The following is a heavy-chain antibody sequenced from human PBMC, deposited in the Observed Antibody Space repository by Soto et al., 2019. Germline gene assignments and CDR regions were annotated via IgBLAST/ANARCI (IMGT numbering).Heavy chain of an antibody. J-gene: IGHJ3*01. V-gene: IGHV4-59*01. CDR3: ARDLEPYQLLGALEV. CDR1: GGSISYYY. D-gene: IGHD2-2*01. Sequence: SETLSLTCTVSGGSISYYYWSWIRQPPGKGLEWIGYIYYGGSTKYNPSLTSRVTMSVDTSKNQFSLKLSSVAAADTAVYYCARDLEPYQLLGALEVWGQGTMVTVSS. CDR2: IYYGGST.